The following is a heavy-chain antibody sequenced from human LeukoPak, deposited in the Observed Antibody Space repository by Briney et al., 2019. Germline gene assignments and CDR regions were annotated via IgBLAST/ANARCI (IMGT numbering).Heavy chain of an antibody. Sequence: GGSLRLSCAASGFTFSSYEMNWVRQAPGKGLEWVSYISSSGSTIYYADSVKGRFTISRDNAKNSLYLQMNSLRAEDTAVYYCAKRLNYIAAVDPWGQGTLVTVSS. D-gene: IGHD6-13*01. J-gene: IGHJ5*02. CDR3: AKRLNYIAAVDP. CDR2: ISSSGSTI. V-gene: IGHV3-48*03. CDR1: GFTFSSYE.